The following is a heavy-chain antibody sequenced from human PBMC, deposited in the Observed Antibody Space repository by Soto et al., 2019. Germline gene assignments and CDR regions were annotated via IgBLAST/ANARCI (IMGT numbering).Heavy chain of an antibody. Sequence: QVQLVQSGAEVKKPGSSVKVSCKASGGTFSSYAISWVRQAPGQGLEWMGGIIPIFGTANYAQKFQGRVTITADESTSTAYMGLSSLISEDTAVYYCARVIARHYYDSRKVLSGMDVWGQGTTVTVSS. CDR2: IIPIFGTA. CDR1: GGTFSSYA. J-gene: IGHJ6*02. D-gene: IGHD3-22*01. V-gene: IGHV1-69*01. CDR3: ARVIARHYYDSRKVLSGMDV.